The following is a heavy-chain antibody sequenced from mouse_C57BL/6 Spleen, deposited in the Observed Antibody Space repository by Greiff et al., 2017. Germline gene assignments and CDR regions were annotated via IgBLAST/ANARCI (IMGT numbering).Heavy chain of an antibody. CDR1: GYTFTSYD. Sequence: QVQLQQSGPELVKPGASVKLSCKASGYTFTSYDINWVKQRPGQGLEWIGWIYPRDGSTKYNEKFKGKATLTVDTSSSTAYMELHSLTSEDSAVYFGARRDATVVAHFDYWGQGTTLTVSS. V-gene: IGHV1-85*01. CDR3: ARRDATVVAHFDY. D-gene: IGHD1-1*01. J-gene: IGHJ2*01. CDR2: IYPRDGST.